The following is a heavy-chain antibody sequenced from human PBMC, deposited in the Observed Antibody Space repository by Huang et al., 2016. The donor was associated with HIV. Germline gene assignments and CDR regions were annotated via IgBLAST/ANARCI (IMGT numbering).Heavy chain of an antibody. Sequence: QVQLVESGGGVVQPGRSLRLSCAASGFTFSSYAMHWVRQAPGKGLEWVAVISYDGSNKYYAASVKGRFTISRDNSKNTLYLQMNSLRAEDTAVYYCARGSRSNGVSSFDYWGQGTLVTVSS. V-gene: IGHV3-30-3*01. CDR3: ARGSRSNGVSSFDY. CDR2: ISYDGSNK. J-gene: IGHJ4*02. CDR1: GFTFSSYA. D-gene: IGHD2-8*01.